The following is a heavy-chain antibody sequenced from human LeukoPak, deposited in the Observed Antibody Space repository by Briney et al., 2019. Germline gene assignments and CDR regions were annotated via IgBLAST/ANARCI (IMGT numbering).Heavy chain of an antibody. CDR2: IYSNGHI. V-gene: IGHV4-39*01. D-gene: IGHD3-10*01. CDR3: ARRHYGSGNIDS. CDR1: SDSISSSSYL. J-gene: IGHJ4*02. Sequence: SETLSLTCSVSSDSISSSSYLWVWVRQPPGKGLEWIGDIYSNGHISYNPSLKSRAAISVDTSKNQFSLNLSSVTAADTAVYYCARRHYGSGNIDSWGQGALVTVSS.